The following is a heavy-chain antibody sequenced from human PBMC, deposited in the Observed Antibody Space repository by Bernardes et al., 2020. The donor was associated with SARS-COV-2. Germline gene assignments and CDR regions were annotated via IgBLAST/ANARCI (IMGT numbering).Heavy chain of an antibody. CDR2: ISGSGGST. CDR3: ATLGPSLSPSRSGYYLSHYWYFDL. D-gene: IGHD3-22*01. Sequence: GGSLRLSCAASGFTFSSYAMSWVRQAPGKGLEWVSAISGSGGSTYYADSVKGRFTISRDNSKNTLYLQMNSLRAEDTAVYYCATLGPSLSPSRSGYYLSHYWYFDLWGRGTLVTVSS. CDR1: GFTFSSYA. V-gene: IGHV3-23*01. J-gene: IGHJ2*01.